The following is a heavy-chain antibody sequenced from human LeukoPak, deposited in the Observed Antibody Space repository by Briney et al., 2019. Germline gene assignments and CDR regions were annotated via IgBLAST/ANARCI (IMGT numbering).Heavy chain of an antibody. Sequence: GESLKISCKASGYSFPSYWIGWVRQMPGKGLEWMGIIYPGDSDTRYSPSFQGQVTISADKSISTAYLQWSSLEASDTAMYYCARTLGGWLEPFDYWGQGTLVTVSS. CDR3: ARTLGGWLEPFDY. CDR1: GYSFPSYW. D-gene: IGHD6-19*01. V-gene: IGHV5-51*01. J-gene: IGHJ4*02. CDR2: IYPGDSDT.